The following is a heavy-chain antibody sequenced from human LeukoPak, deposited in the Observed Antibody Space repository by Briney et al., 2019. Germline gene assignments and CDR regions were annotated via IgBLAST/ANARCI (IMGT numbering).Heavy chain of an antibody. Sequence: PSETLSLTCTVSGGSISSSSYYWGWIRQPPGKGLEWIGSIYYSGSTYYNPSLKSRVTISVDTSKNQISLKLSSVTAADTAVYYCARLANNYDFWSGYRYNWFDPWGQGTLVTVSS. CDR1: GGSISSSSYY. CDR3: ARLANNYDFWSGYRYNWFDP. CDR2: IYYSGST. J-gene: IGHJ5*02. V-gene: IGHV4-39*01. D-gene: IGHD3-3*01.